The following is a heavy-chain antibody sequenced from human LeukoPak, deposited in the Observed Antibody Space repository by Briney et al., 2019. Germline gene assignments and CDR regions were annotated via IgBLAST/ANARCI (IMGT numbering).Heavy chain of an antibody. V-gene: IGHV3-7*01. CDR2: IEEDGNKK. Sequence: SGGSLRLSCATSGFTLDNYKMNWVRQAPGRGLEWVANIEEDGNKKNYVDSVKGRFTISRDNSKNTLYLQMNSLRAEATAVYYCARDSGYYYRWFAPWGQGTLVTVSS. CDR1: GFTLDNYK. D-gene: IGHD3-22*01. J-gene: IGHJ5*02. CDR3: ARDSGYYYRWFAP.